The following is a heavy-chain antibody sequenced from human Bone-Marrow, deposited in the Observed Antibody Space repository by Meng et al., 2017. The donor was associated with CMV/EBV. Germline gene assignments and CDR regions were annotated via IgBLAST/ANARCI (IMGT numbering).Heavy chain of an antibody. CDR2: INPDGGGT. Sequence: GESLKISCAVSGFTFSNYWMSWVRQAPGKGLEWVANINPDGGGTYHADSVKGRFTISRDNAKNLLVLQMNSLRDEDTAIYYCARDPDGFDYWGQGTVVTVSS. D-gene: IGHD2-8*01. CDR3: ARDPDGFDY. CDR1: GFTFSNYW. V-gene: IGHV3-7*01. J-gene: IGHJ4*02.